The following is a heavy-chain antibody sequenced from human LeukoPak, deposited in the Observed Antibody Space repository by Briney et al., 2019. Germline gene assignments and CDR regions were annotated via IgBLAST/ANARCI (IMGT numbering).Heavy chain of an antibody. J-gene: IGHJ4*02. D-gene: IGHD4-17*01. Sequence: PGGSLRLSCAVSGFTATSNYMSWVRQAPGEGLEWVSFIYSGDTTYYADSVKGRFTISRDNSKNTLYLQMNSLRAEDTAVYYCARRGYGDYAPFDYWGQGTLVTVSS. V-gene: IGHV3-66*04. CDR2: IYSGDTT. CDR1: GFTATSNY. CDR3: ARRGYGDYAPFDY.